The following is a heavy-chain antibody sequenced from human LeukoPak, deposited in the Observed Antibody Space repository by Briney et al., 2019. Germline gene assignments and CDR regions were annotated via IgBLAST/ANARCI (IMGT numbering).Heavy chain of an antibody. D-gene: IGHD3-3*01. CDR1: GFIFSSYA. J-gene: IGHJ4*02. CDR3: ARCRDYNFWSGSAVDY. Sequence: GGSLRLSCAASGFIFSSYAMHWVRQAPGKGLEWVAVISYDGSNTDYADSVKGRFTISRDNSKNALYLQMNSLRAEDTAVYYCARCRDYNFWSGSAVDYWGQGTLVTVSS. CDR2: ISYDGSNT. V-gene: IGHV3-30-3*01.